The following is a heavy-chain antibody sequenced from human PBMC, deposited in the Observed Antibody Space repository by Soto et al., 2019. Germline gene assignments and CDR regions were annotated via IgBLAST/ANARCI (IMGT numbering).Heavy chain of an antibody. CDR3: ATICSSCHDY. D-gene: IGHD6-6*01. CDR1: GFTFSSYS. CDR2: ISSSSSYI. J-gene: IGHJ4*02. Sequence: EVQLVESGGGLVKPGGSLRLSCAASGFTFSSYSMNWVRQAPGKGLEWVSSISSSSSYIYYADSVKGRFTISRDNAKNSLYLQMNGRRAEDTAVYYCATICSSCHDYWGQGTLGTVSS. V-gene: IGHV3-21*01.